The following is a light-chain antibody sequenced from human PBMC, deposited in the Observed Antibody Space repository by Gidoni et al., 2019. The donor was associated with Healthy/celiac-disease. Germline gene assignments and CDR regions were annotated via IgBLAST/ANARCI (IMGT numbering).Light chain of an antibody. Sequence: QSALTQPASVSGSPGQAITISCTGTSSDVGGYNYVSWYQQHPGKAPKLMIYEVSNRPSGVSNRFSGSKSGNTASLTISGLQAEDEADYYFSSYTSSSTWVFGTGTKVTVL. J-gene: IGLJ1*01. CDR3: SSYTSSSTWV. CDR2: EVS. V-gene: IGLV2-14*01. CDR1: SSDVGGYNY.